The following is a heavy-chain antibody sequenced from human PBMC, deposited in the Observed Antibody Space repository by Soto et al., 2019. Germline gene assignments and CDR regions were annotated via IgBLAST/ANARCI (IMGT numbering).Heavy chain of an antibody. Sequence: EVQLVESGGGLVQPGGSLRLSCAASGFTFSTYWMNWVRQAPGKGLEWVANIKQDGSEKNYVDSVKGRFTITRDNAKNSLYLKMNSLRAEDTAVYYCARGSSGWYEVDYWGQGTLVTVSS. CDR1: GFTFSTYW. D-gene: IGHD6-19*01. CDR3: ARGSSGWYEVDY. J-gene: IGHJ4*02. CDR2: IKQDGSEK. V-gene: IGHV3-7*02.